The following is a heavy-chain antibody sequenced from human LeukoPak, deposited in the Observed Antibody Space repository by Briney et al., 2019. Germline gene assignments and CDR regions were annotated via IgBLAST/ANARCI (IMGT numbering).Heavy chain of an antibody. Sequence: PSETLSLTCTVSGGSISSYYWSWIRQPPGKGLEWIGYIYYSGSTNYNPSLKSRVTISVDTSKNQFSLKLSSVTAADPAVYYCARLESSGWDVLDYWGQGTLVTVSS. V-gene: IGHV4-59*01. CDR2: IYYSGST. J-gene: IGHJ4*02. CDR3: ARLESSGWDVLDY. D-gene: IGHD6-19*01. CDR1: GGSISSYY.